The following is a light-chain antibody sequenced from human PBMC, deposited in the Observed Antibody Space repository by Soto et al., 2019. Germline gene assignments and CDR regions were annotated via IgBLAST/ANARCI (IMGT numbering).Light chain of an antibody. V-gene: IGLV2-14*01. CDR2: EVS. Sequence: QSVLTQPASVSGSPGQSITISCTGTSSDVGVYNYVSWYQQHPGKAPKLMIYEVSNRPSGVSNRFSGSKSGNTASLTISGSQAEDEADYYCSSYTSSSTLVFGGGTKLTVL. J-gene: IGLJ3*02. CDR1: SSDVGVYNY. CDR3: SSYTSSSTLV.